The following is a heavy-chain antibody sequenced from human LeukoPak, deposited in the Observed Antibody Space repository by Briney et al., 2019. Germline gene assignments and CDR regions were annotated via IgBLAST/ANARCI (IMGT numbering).Heavy chain of an antibody. CDR2: TYYRYKWYN. CDR1: GDSVSSNSAA. J-gene: IGHJ4*02. V-gene: IGHV6-1*01. CDR3: ARGYGYYFDY. Sequence: SQTLSLTCAISGDSVSSNSAAWNWLRQSPSRGPEWLGRTYYRYKWYNDYAVYVKSRITINPDTSENHFSLQLNSVTPEDTAVYYCARGYGYYFDYWGQGTLVTVSS. D-gene: IGHD5-18*01.